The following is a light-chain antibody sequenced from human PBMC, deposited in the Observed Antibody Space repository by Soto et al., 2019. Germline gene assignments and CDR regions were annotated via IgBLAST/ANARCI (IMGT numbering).Light chain of an antibody. CDR2: EAA. Sequence: DIQMTQSPSTLSASVGDRVTITCRASQYIHNYLAWYQQKPGEAPKLLIYEAANLESGVPSRFSGSGTGTEFTLTISSLQADDFAAYYFQQSNNYPWTFGEGTRVEI. CDR3: QQSNNYPWT. J-gene: IGKJ1*01. CDR1: QYIHNY. V-gene: IGKV1-5*03.